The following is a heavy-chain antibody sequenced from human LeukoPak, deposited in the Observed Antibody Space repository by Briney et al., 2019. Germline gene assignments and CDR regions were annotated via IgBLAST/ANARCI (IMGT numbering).Heavy chain of an antibody. J-gene: IGHJ6*03. D-gene: IGHD3-10*01. Sequence: SSVKVSCKTSGGTFTSYAISWVRQAPGQGLEWMEGIMPMFGTANYAQEFQGRVTITADESTSTAYMELSSLRSEDTAVYYCARDSMVRGFIIYYYHMDVWGKGTTVTVSS. V-gene: IGHV1-69*13. CDR1: GGTFTSYA. CDR2: IMPMFGTA. CDR3: ARDSMVRGFIIYYYHMDV.